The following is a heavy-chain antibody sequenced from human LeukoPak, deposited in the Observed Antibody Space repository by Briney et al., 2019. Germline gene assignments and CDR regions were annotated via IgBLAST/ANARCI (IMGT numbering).Heavy chain of an antibody. Sequence: GGSLRLSCVASGFPFSSYWMTWVRQAPGKGLEWVANIKQDDSKKFYVDSVKGRFTISRDNAKNSLYLQMNSLRAEDTAIYYCTRVGYIDEGIDYWGQGTLVTVSS. CDR1: GFPFSSYW. D-gene: IGHD5-24*01. CDR2: IKQDDSKK. V-gene: IGHV3-7*04. CDR3: TRVGYIDEGIDY. J-gene: IGHJ4*02.